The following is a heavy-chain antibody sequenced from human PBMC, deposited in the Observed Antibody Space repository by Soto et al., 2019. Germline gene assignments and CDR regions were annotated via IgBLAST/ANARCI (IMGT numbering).Heavy chain of an antibody. CDR1: GFTVSSNF. CDR3: SGECGGDCSNGVAL. D-gene: IGHD2-21*01. J-gene: IGHJ3*01. V-gene: IGHV3-66*01. CDR2: LSSGAGT. Sequence: VQLVESGGGLVQPGESLRLSCEASGFTVSSNFMNWVRQSPEKGLEWLSVLSSGAGTYYADSVKDRFTISRDNTKNTHYLQLNRLRTEETGIYYWSGECGGDCSNGVALWGQGTMVTVSP.